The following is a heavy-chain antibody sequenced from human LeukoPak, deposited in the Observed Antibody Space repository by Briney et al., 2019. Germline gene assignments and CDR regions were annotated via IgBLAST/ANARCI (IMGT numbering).Heavy chain of an antibody. D-gene: IGHD2-2*01. J-gene: IGHJ6*02. CDR3: AKIVVPAAYYFYGMDV. CDR2: IGGNGVKT. V-gene: IGHV3-53*01. CDR1: GFTVSSNY. Sequence: GGSLRLSCAASGFTVSSNYMSWVRQTPGKGLEWVSGIGGNGVKTFYADSVKGRFTISRDNSKKTVDLQMNSLRVEDTAIFYCAKIVVPAAYYFYGMDVWGQGTTVTVSS.